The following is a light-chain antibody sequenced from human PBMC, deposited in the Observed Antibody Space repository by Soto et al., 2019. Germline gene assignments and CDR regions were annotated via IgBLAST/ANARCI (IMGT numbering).Light chain of an antibody. V-gene: IGLV2-14*01. CDR2: DVS. CDR3: SSYTSSSTLGVV. Sequence: QSVLTQPASVSGSPGQSITISCTGTSSDVGGYNYVSWYQQHPGKAPKLMIYDVSNRPSGVSNRFSGSKSVNTASLTISGLQAEDEADYYCSSYTSSSTLGVVFGGATKVTV. J-gene: IGLJ2*01. CDR1: SSDVGGYNY.